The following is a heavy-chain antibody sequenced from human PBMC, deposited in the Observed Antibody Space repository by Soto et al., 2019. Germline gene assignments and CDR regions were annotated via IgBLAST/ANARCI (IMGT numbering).Heavy chain of an antibody. CDR1: GWSFSGYY. D-gene: IGHD3-9*01. CDR3: ARDRLRYFDWLGSNYYNGMEV. V-gene: IGHV4-34*01. J-gene: IGHJ6*02. CDR2: INHSGST. Sequence: SETLSLTCAVYGWSFSGYYCSWIRQPPGKGREWIGEINHSGSTNDNPSLKSRVTIPVDTSKNQFSLKLSSVPAADTAVYYCARDRLRYFDWLGSNYYNGMEVWGQGTTVTVSS.